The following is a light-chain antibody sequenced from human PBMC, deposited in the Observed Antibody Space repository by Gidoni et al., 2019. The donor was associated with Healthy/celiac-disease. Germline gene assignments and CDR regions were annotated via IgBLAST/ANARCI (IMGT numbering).Light chain of an antibody. CDR1: QSVSSSY. V-gene: IGKV3-20*01. CDR3: QQYGSSPIT. J-gene: IGKJ5*01. CDR2: RAS. Sequence: EIVLTQSPGTLSFSPGERATLSCRASQSVSSSYLDWYQQKPGQAPRLLIYRASSRATGSPDTVSGSGSGTDFTRTISRLEPEDFAVYYCQQYGSSPITFGQGTRLEIK.